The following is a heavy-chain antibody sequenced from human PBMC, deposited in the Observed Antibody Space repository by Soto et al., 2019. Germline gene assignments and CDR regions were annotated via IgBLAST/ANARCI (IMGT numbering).Heavy chain of an antibody. CDR2: ISTYNGDT. J-gene: IGHJ6*02. CDR1: GYTFTTFG. CDR3: GMDV. V-gene: IGHV1-18*01. Sequence: QVQLVQSGVEVKKSGASVKVSCKASGYTFTTFGISWVRQAPGQGLEWMGWISTYNGDTNYAQKFQDRVTMTTDTSTNTVYMELRSLRSDDTAVYYYGMDVWGQGTTVTVSS.